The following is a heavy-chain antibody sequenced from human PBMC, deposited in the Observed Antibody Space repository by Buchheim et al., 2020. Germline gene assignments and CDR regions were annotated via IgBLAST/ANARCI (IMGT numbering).Heavy chain of an antibody. V-gene: IGHV4-59*01. J-gene: IGHJ3*02. D-gene: IGHD1-7*01. CDR1: GGSISSYY. CDR3: ARELYIGTGTTGDAFDI. Sequence: QVQLQESGPGLVKPSETLSLTCTVSGGSISSYYWSWIRQPPGKGLEWIGYIYYSGSTNYNPSLKSRVTISVDTSKNQFSLKLSSVTAADTAVYYCARELYIGTGTTGDAFDIWGQGT. CDR2: IYYSGST.